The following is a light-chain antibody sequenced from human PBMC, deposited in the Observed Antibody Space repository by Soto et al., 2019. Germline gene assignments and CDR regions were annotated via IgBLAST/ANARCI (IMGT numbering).Light chain of an antibody. Sequence: QSVLTQPASVSGSPGQSITISCTGTSSDIGSYNFVSWYQQYPGKAPKLMIYGVTNRPSGVSDRISGSKTGNTASLTISGLQAEGEAAYYCFSQRSGNPHVFGTGTKLTVL. J-gene: IGLJ1*01. CDR3: FSQRSGNPHV. CDR2: GVT. CDR1: SSDIGSYNF. V-gene: IGLV2-14*01.